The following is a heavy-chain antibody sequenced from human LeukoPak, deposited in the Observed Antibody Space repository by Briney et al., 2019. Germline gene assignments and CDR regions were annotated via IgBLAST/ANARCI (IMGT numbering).Heavy chain of an antibody. Sequence: PGGSLRLSCAASGFTFSDYLMNWVRQAPGKGLEWVADINQDRSEKYYVDSVKGRFTISRDNAKNSLFLHMNSLRAEDTAVYYCARAGQDSCSGGSCFTTPDYWGQGTLVTVSS. V-gene: IGHV3-7*01. J-gene: IGHJ4*02. D-gene: IGHD2-15*01. CDR3: ARAGQDSCSGGSCFTTPDY. CDR2: INQDRSEK. CDR1: GFTFSDYL.